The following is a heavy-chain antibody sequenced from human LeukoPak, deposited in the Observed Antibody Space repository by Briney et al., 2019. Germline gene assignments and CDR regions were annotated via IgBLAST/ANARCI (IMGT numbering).Heavy chain of an antibody. CDR2: FDPEDGET. D-gene: IGHD3-10*01. CDR1: GYTLTELS. Sequence: GASVKVSCKVSGYTLTELSMHWVRQAPGKGLEWMGGFDPEDGETIYAQKFQGRVTMTEDTSTDTAYIELSSLRSEDTAVYYCATAVGSGSYYFDYWGQGTLVTVSS. CDR3: ATAVGSGSYYFDY. J-gene: IGHJ4*02. V-gene: IGHV1-24*01.